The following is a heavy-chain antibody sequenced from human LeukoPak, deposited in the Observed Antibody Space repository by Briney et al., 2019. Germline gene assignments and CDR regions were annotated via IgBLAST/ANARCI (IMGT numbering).Heavy chain of an antibody. J-gene: IGHJ4*02. CDR2: IGAYNGNT. Sequence: ASVNVSCKASGYTLTSYCIIWVRQAPGEGLEGMGWIGAYNGNTNYAQKFQGRVTMTTDTSTSTGYMELRSLRSDDTAVYYCARNSSGYSSPFDYWGQGTLVIVSS. CDR1: GYTLTSYC. CDR3: ARNSSGYSSPFDY. V-gene: IGHV1-18*01. D-gene: IGHD3-22*01.